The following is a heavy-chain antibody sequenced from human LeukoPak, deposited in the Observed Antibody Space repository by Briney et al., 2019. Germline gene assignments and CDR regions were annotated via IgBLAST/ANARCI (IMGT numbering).Heavy chain of an antibody. Sequence: GGSLRLSCAAAGFTFSNYGIHWVRQAPGKGLEWVAFIRYDGSNKYYADSVKGRFIISRDNSKNTLYLQMNSLRAEDTAVYYCARDGAYYYGSGSTSHPFDIWGQGTMVTVSS. J-gene: IGHJ3*02. D-gene: IGHD3-10*01. CDR1: GFTFSNYG. V-gene: IGHV3-30*02. CDR2: IRYDGSNK. CDR3: ARDGAYYYGSGSTSHPFDI.